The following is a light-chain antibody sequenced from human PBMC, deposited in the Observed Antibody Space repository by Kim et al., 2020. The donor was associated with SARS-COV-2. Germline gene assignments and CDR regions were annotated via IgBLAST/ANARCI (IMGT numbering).Light chain of an antibody. V-gene: IGKV3-20*01. CDR1: QSVPTNY. CDR3: QQYGRSPKT. J-gene: IGKJ2*01. Sequence: EIVLTQSPGTMSLSPGERATLSRRASQSVPTNYLAWYQQKPGQPPRLLIYRASSRATDIPDRFSGSGSGTDFTLTISRLEPEDFAVYYCQQYGRSPKTFGQGTKLEI. CDR2: RAS.